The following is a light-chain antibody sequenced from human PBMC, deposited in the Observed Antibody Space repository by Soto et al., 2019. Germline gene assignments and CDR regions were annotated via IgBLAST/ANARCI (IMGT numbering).Light chain of an antibody. CDR2: EVN. CDR3: SSYTTSNTYV. CDR1: SSDIGVYNY. J-gene: IGLJ1*01. V-gene: IGLV2-14*01. Sequence: QSALTQPASVSGSPGQSITFSCTGTSSDIGVYNYVSWYHQHPGKAPKLMIYEVNNRPSGVSNRFSGSKSGNTASLTISGLQAEDEADYYCSSYTTSNTYVFGTGTKLTVL.